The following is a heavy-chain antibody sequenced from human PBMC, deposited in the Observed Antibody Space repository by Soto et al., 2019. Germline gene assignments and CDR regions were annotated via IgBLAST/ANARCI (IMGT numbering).Heavy chain of an antibody. CDR3: ARYRTGGAFDI. CDR1: GGSFSGYY. Sequence: SETLSLTCAVYGGSFSGYYWSWIRQPPGKGLEWIGEINHSGSTNYNPSLKSRVTISVDTSKNQFSRKLSSVTAADTAVYYCARYRTGGAFDIWGQGTMVTVSS. V-gene: IGHV4-34*01. CDR2: INHSGST. J-gene: IGHJ3*02. D-gene: IGHD7-27*01.